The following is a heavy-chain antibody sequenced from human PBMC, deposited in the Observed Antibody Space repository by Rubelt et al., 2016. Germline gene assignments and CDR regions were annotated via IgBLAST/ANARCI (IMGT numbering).Heavy chain of an antibody. CDR2: YSGST. V-gene: IGHV4-39*07. D-gene: IGHD4-23*01. J-gene: IGHJ5*02. Sequence: YSGSTYYNPSLKSRVTISVDTSKNQFSLKLSSVTAADTAVYYCAGRLGEVTPVAPWGQGTLVTVSS. CDR3: AGRLGEVTPVAP.